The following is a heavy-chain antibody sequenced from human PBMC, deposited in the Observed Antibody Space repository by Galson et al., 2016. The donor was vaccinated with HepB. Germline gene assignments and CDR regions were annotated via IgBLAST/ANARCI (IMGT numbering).Heavy chain of an antibody. J-gene: IGHJ6*02. D-gene: IGHD3-10*01. CDR2: ITWKSDHI. CDR3: AKAPMGHFYAMDV. V-gene: IGHV3-9*01. CDR1: GFTFGDYA. Sequence: SLRLSCAASGFTFGDYAMHWVRQAPGKGLEWVSGITWKSDHIAYADSGRGRFAISRDNAKNALHLQMNSLTTEDTAFYYCAKAPMGHFYAMDVWGQGTTVIVSS.